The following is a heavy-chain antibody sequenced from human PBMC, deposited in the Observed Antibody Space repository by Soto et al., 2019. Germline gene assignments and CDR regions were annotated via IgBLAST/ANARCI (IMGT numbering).Heavy chain of an antibody. D-gene: IGHD3-16*01. Sequence: VASVKVSCKASGGTFSSYAISWVRQAPGQGLEWMGGIIPIFGTANYAQKFQGRVTITADESTSTAYMELSSLRAEDTAVYYCAKVSGRTFVDAFDIWGQGTMVTVSS. CDR2: IIPIFGTA. V-gene: IGHV1-69*13. CDR1: GGTFSSYA. J-gene: IGHJ3*02. CDR3: AKVSGRTFVDAFDI.